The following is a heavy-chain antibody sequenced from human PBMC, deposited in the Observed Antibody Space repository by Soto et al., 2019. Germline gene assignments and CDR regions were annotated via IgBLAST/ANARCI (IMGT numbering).Heavy chain of an antibody. D-gene: IGHD4-4*01. CDR2: ISAYKGNT. CDR3: ARDGYSNSPYYYYGMDV. Sequence: QVQLVQSGAEVKKPGASVKVSCKASGYTFTSYGISWGRQAPGQGLEGMGWISAYKGNTNYAQKLQGRVTMTTDTSTSTAYMELRSLRSDDTAVYYCARDGYSNSPYYYYGMDVWGQGTTVTVSS. J-gene: IGHJ6*02. CDR1: GYTFTSYG. V-gene: IGHV1-18*01.